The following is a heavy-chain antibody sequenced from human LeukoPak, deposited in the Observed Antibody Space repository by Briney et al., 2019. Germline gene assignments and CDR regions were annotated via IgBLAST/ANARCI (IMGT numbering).Heavy chain of an antibody. J-gene: IGHJ4*02. CDR2: VHSNGNS. V-gene: IGHV4-39*07. CDR1: GGSISSTNFY. D-gene: IGHD3-10*01. Sequence: SETLSLTCTVSGGSISSTNFYWGWIRQPPGKGLEWIGSVHSNGNSYYNPSLKSRVTISVDTSKNQFSLKLRSVTAADTAVYYCARVGSGNFDLWGQGTLVTVSS. CDR3: ARVGSGNFDL.